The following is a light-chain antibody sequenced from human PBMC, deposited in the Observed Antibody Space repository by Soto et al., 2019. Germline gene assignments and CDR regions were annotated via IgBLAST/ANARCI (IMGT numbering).Light chain of an antibody. V-gene: IGKV1-5*03. CDR2: KAS. J-gene: IGKJ3*01. CDR3: QQSFT. Sequence: DIQMTQSPSTLSASVGDRVTITCRASQSISSWLAWYQQKPGKAPKLLIYKASSLESGVPSRFSGSGSGTEFTLTITSLQPDDFPTYYCQQSFTFGPGTKWISN. CDR1: QSISSW.